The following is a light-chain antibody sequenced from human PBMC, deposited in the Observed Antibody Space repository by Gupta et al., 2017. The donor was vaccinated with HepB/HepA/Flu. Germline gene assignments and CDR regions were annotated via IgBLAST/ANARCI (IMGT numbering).Light chain of an antibody. CDR2: GAS. CDR3: QHYGGSLTWT. Sequence: VLTQSPGTLAFSPGARAPLPCRASQSFGSSYLAWYQQKAGQPPRLLIYGASRRDTGIPDRFRVSGSGTDFTLTISRLEPEDFAVYYCQHYGGSLTWTFGQGTKVEI. J-gene: IGKJ1*01. V-gene: IGKV3-20*01. CDR1: QSFGSSY.